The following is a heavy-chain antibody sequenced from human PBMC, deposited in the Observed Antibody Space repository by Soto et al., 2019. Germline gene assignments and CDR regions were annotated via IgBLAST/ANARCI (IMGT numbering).Heavy chain of an antibody. Sequence: GGSLRLSCAASGFTFSSYAMSWVRQAPGKGLEWVSAISGSGGSTYYADSVKGRFTISRDNSKNTLYLQMSSLRAEDTAVYYFAKSSRITFGGVIVPRKGFDYWGQGTLVTVSS. V-gene: IGHV3-23*01. J-gene: IGHJ4*02. CDR3: AKSSRITFGGVIVPRKGFDY. D-gene: IGHD3-16*02. CDR1: GFTFSSYA. CDR2: ISGSGGST.